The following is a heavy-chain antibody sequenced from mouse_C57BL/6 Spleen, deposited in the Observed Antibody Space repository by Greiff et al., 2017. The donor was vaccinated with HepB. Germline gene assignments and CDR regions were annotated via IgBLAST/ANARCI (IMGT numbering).Heavy chain of an antibody. CDR1: GYTFTSYW. J-gene: IGHJ2*01. CDR3: ARGDTNYDMYYFDY. CDR2: IDPSDSYT. Sequence: QVQLQQSGAELVRPGTSVKLSCKASGYTFTSYWMHWVKQRPGQGLEWIGVIDPSDSYTNYNQKFKGKATLTVDTSSSTAYMQLSSLTSEDSAVYYCARGDTNYDMYYFDYWGQGTTLTVSS. V-gene: IGHV1-59*01. D-gene: IGHD2-4*01.